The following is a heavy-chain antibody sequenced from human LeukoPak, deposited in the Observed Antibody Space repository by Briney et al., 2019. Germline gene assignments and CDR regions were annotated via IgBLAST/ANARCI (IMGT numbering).Heavy chain of an antibody. CDR3: ARDIVMVTYWFDP. D-gene: IGHD5-18*01. V-gene: IGHV1-2*02. CDR1: GYTFTGYD. CDR2: INPNSGGT. J-gene: IGHJ5*02. Sequence: PSVKVSCKASGYTFTGYDMHWVRQAPGPGLEGMGWINPNSGGTNYAQKFQGRVTMTRDTSISTAYMELMRMRSDDTAVYYCARDIVMVTYWFDPWGQGTLVTVSS.